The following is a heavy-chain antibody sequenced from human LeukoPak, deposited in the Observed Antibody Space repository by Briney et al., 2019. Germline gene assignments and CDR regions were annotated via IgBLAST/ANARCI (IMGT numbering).Heavy chain of an antibody. Sequence: PSEILSLTCTVSGGSISSYYWSWIRQPPGKGLEWIGYIYYSGSTNYNPSLKSRVTISVDTSKNQFSLKLSSVTAADTAVYYCARGSGWYNYYYGMDVWGQGTTVTVSS. J-gene: IGHJ6*02. CDR1: GGSISSYY. V-gene: IGHV4-59*08. CDR3: ARGSGWYNYYYGMDV. D-gene: IGHD6-19*01. CDR2: IYYSGST.